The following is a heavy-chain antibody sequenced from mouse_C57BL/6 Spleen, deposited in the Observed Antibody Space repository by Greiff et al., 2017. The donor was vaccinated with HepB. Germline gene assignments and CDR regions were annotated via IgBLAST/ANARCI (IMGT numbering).Heavy chain of an antibody. CDR3: AREDYGSSYGFAY. CDR1: GFTFSDYY. J-gene: IGHJ3*01. Sequence: EVKLMEPGGGLVQPGGSLKLSCAASGFTFSDYYMYWVRQTPEKRLEWVAYISNGGGSTYYPDTVKGRFTISRDNAKNTLYLQMSRLKSEDTAMYYCAREDYGSSYGFAYWGQVTLVTVSA. V-gene: IGHV5-12*01. D-gene: IGHD1-1*01. CDR2: ISNGGGST.